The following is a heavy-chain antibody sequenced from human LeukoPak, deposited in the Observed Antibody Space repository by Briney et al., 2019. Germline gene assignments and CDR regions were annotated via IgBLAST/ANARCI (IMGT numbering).Heavy chain of an antibody. Sequence: PGGSLRLSCAAYGFTFSSYAMHWVRQAPGKGLEWVAVISYDVSNKYYADSVKGRFTISRDNSKNTLYLQMNSLRAEDTAVYYCARDREGPRKQWLVNLYYYYMDVWGKGTTVTVSS. CDR2: ISYDVSNK. V-gene: IGHV3-30-3*01. CDR3: ARDREGPRKQWLVNLYYYYMDV. J-gene: IGHJ6*03. CDR1: GFTFSSYA. D-gene: IGHD6-19*01.